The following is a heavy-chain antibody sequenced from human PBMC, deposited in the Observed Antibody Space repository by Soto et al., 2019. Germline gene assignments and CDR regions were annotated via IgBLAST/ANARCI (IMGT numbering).Heavy chain of an antibody. CDR3: ARTRSAWSDFHYYSLDV. J-gene: IGHJ6*02. D-gene: IGHD1-26*01. V-gene: IGHV3-30*03. Sequence: VGSLRLSCAASGFTFNSYGMHWVRQGPGNGLEWVAFISYDSTKTYYADSVKGRFTISRDNSNSALYVQMNSLTGEDTAVYYCARTRSAWSDFHYYSLDVWGQGTTVTVSS. CDR2: ISYDSTKT. CDR1: GFTFNSYG.